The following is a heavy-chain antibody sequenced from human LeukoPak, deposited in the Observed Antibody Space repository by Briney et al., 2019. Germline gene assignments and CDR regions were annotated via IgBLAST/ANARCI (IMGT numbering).Heavy chain of an antibody. CDR2: MNPNSGNT. J-gene: IGHJ4*02. CDR1: GYTFTSYD. CDR3: ARVGPDFWSGYYMEYYFDY. D-gene: IGHD3-3*01. V-gene: IGHV1-8*01. Sequence: ASVKVSCKASGYTFTSYDINWVRQATGQGLEWMGCMNPNSGNTGYAQKFQGRVTMTRNTSISTAYMELSSLRSEDTAVYYCARVGPDFWSGYYMEYYFDYWGQGTLVTVSS.